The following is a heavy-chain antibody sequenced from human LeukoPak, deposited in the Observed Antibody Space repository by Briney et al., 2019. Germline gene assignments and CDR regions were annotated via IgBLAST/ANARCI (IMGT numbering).Heavy chain of an antibody. CDR1: GGSISSYY. D-gene: IGHD3-3*01. J-gene: IGHJ4*02. CDR2: IYYSGST. Sequence: SETLSLTCTVSGGSISSYYWSWIRQPPGKGLEWIGYIYYSGSTNYNPSLKSRVTISVDTSKNQFSLKLSSVTAADTAVYYCARVLYYDFWSGPDYFDYWGQGTLVTVSS. CDR3: ARVLYYDFWSGPDYFDY. V-gene: IGHV4-59*01.